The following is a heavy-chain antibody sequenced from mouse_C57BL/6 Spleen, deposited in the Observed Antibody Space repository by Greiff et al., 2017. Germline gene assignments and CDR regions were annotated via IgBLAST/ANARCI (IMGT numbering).Heavy chain of an antibody. J-gene: IGHJ3*01. Sequence: EVKLVESGGGLVQPKGSLKLSCAASGFTFNTYAMHWVRQAPGKGLEWVARIRSESSNYATYYADSVKDRFTISRDDSQSMLYLQMNNLKTEDTAMYYCVRDRDYYGAWFAYWGQGTLVTVSA. V-gene: IGHV10-3*01. D-gene: IGHD1-1*01. CDR2: IRSESSNYAT. CDR1: GFTFNTYA. CDR3: VRDRDYYGAWFAY.